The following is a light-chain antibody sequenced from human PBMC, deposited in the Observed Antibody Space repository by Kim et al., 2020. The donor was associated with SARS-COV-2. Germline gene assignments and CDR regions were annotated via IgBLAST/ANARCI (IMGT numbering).Light chain of an antibody. CDR2: DNT. Sequence: PGQKVIIPCSGTTSNIGKNSVSWYQHLPGKAPKLLMYDNTRRPAGIPDRFSGSKSGTSATLAITGLLTADEADYYCATWDDTTFSVFGPGTKVTVL. V-gene: IGLV1-51*01. CDR3: ATWDDTTFSV. CDR1: TSNIGKNS. J-gene: IGLJ1*01.